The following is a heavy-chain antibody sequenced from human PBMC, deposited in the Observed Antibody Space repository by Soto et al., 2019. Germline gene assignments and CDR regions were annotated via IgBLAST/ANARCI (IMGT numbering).Heavy chain of an antibody. Sequence: QVQLQESGPGLVKPSGTLSLTCAVSGGSISSSNWWSWVRQPPGKGLGWIGEIYHSGSTNYNPSLKSRVTISVDKPKNQFSLKLSSVTAADTAVYYCARVSGSYYYGMDVWGQGTTVTVSS. CDR3: ARVSGSYYYGMDV. J-gene: IGHJ6*02. CDR1: GGSISSSNW. CDR2: IYHSGST. V-gene: IGHV4-4*02. D-gene: IGHD1-26*01.